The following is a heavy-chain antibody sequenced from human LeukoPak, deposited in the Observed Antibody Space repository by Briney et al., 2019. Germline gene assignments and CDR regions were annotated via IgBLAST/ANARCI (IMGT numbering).Heavy chain of an antibody. V-gene: IGHV4-34*01. Sequence: PSETLSLTCAVYGGSFSGYYWSWIRQPPGKGLEWIGEINHSGSTNYNPSLKSRVTISVDTSKNQFSLKLSSVTAADTAVYYCARVRPAYYYDSSGQSTFDYWGQGTLVTVSS. CDR2: INHSGST. CDR1: GGSFSGYY. D-gene: IGHD3-22*01. J-gene: IGHJ4*02. CDR3: ARVRPAYYYDSSGQSTFDY.